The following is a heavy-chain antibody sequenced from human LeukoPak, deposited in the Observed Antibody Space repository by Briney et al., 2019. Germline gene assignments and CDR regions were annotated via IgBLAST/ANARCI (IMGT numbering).Heavy chain of an antibody. D-gene: IGHD2/OR15-2a*01. Sequence: GGSLRLSCAASGFTFSNYGMSWVRQAPGKGLEWVSGISGSGGSTYDADSVKGRFTISRDNSKNTLYLQMNSLRAEDTAIYYCATYRQVLLPFESWGQGTLVTVSS. J-gene: IGHJ4*02. CDR3: ATYRQVLLPFES. CDR1: GFTFSNYG. V-gene: IGHV3-23*01. CDR2: ISGSGGST.